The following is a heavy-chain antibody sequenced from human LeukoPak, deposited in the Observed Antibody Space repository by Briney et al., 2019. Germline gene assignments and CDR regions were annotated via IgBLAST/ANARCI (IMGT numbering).Heavy chain of an antibody. D-gene: IGHD1-14*01. J-gene: IGHJ3*02. V-gene: IGHV4-59*01. CDR3: ARLTKRNDPFAI. CDR1: GDSINSYY. CDR2: IYYSGST. Sequence: SETLSLTCSVSGDSINSYYWGWIRQPPGRGLEWIGYIYYSGSTNYNPSLKSRLTISVDTSKNQFSLKLSSVTAADTAVYYCARLTKRNDPFAIWGQGTMVTVSS.